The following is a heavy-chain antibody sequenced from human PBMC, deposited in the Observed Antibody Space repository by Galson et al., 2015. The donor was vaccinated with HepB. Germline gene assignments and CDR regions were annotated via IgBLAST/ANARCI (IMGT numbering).Heavy chain of an antibody. V-gene: IGHV3-33*08. Sequence: SLRLSCAASGFTFSSYGMHWVRQAPGKGLEWVAVIWYDGSNKYYADSVKGRFTISRDNSKNTLYLQMNSLRAEDTAVYYCAREVGYCSGGSCYPYYFDYWGQGTLVTVSS. D-gene: IGHD2-15*01. J-gene: IGHJ4*02. CDR3: AREVGYCSGGSCYPYYFDY. CDR1: GFTFSSYG. CDR2: IWYDGSNK.